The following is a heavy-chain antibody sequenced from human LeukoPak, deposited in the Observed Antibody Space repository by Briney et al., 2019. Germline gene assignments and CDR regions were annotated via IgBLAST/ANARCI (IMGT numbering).Heavy chain of an antibody. D-gene: IGHD5-24*01. CDR1: GYTFTDYY. V-gene: IGHV1-2*02. CDR2: INPNSGAT. CDR3: ARTRSRDGYNFHY. J-gene: IGHJ4*02. Sequence: ASVKVSCKASGYTFTDYYMHWVRQAPGQGLEWMGWINPNSGATNYAQKFQGRVTMTRDMSTSTVYMELSSLRSEDTAVYYCARTRSRDGYNFHYWGQGTLVTVSS.